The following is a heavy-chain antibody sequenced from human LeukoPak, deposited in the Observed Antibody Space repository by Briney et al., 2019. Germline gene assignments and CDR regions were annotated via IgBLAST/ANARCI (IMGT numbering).Heavy chain of an antibody. V-gene: IGHV3-23*01. CDR2: ISGSGAST. J-gene: IGHJ4*02. Sequence: GGSLRLSCAASGFNFNTHMHWVRQAPGKGLEWISGISGSGASTYYADSVKGRFTISRDDSRNTLYLQMNSLRGDDTAVYYCAKDVGKWESLHFFDYWGQGTLVTVSS. D-gene: IGHD1-26*01. CDR3: AKDVGKWESLHFFDY. CDR1: GFNFNTH.